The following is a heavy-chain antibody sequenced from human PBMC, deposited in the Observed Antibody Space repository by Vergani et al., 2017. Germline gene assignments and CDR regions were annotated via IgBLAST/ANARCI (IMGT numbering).Heavy chain of an antibody. CDR2: IIPILGIA. CDR3: ARGYSSSWSSFDY. CDR1: GGTFSSYT. J-gene: IGHJ4*02. D-gene: IGHD6-13*01. Sequence: QVQLVQSGAEVKKPGSSVKVSCKASGGTFSSYTISWVRQAPGQGLEWMGRIIPILGIANYAQKFQGRVTITADKSTSTAYMELSSLRSEDTAVYYCARGYSSSWSSFDYWGQGTLVTVSS. V-gene: IGHV1-69*02.